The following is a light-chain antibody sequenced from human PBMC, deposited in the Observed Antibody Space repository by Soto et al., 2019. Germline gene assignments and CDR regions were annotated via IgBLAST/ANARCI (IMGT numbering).Light chain of an antibody. CDR3: QQYFDNSIT. J-gene: IGKJ5*01. CDR1: QSLFYASINKNY. Sequence: DIVMTQAPESLAVSLGERATINCKSSQSLFYASINKNYLAWYQQKPRQPPKLLIYWASIRGSRVPDRFSGSGSGTDFTLTISSLQAEDVAVYYCQQYFDNSITFGQGTRLEIK. V-gene: IGKV4-1*01. CDR2: WAS.